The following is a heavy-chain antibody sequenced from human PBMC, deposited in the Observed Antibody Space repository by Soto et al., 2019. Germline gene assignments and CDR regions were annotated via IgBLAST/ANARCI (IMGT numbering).Heavy chain of an antibody. J-gene: IGHJ4*02. CDR3: AKESVYYYDSSGYYYLDY. D-gene: IGHD3-22*01. V-gene: IGHV3-30*18. CDR2: ISYDGSNK. Sequence: QVQLVESGGGVVQPGRSLRLSCAASGFTFSSYGMHWVRQAPGKGLEWVAVISYDGSNKYYADSVMGRFTISRDNSKNTLYLQMNSLRAEDTAVYYCAKESVYYYDSSGYYYLDYWGQGTLVTVSS. CDR1: GFTFSSYG.